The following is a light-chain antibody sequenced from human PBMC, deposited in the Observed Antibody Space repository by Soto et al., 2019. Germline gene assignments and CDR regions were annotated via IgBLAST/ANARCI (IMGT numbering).Light chain of an antibody. CDR1: SSDVGSYNL. V-gene: IGLV2-23*01. J-gene: IGLJ1*01. CDR3: CSYAGSSPPYV. Sequence: ALTQPASVSGSPGQSITISCTGTSSDVGSYNLVSWYQQHPGKAPKLMIYEGSKRPSGVSNRFSGSKSGNTASLTISGLQAEDEADYYCCSYAGSSPPYVFGTGTKVTV. CDR2: EGS.